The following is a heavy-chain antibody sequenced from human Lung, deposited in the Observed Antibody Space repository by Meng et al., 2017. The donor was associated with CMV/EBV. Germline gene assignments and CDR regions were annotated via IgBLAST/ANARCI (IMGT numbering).Heavy chain of an antibody. CDR1: GYTFTSYD. CDR2: MNPNSGNT. CDR3: ARRRGGSSWGDFDY. J-gene: IGHJ4*02. Sequence: ASXXVSXKASGYTFTSYDINWVRQATGQGLEWMGWMNPNSGNTGYAQNFQGRVTMTRNTSISTVYMELSGLRSEDTAVYYCARRRGGSSWGDFDYWGQGTLVTVSS. V-gene: IGHV1-8*01. D-gene: IGHD6-6*01.